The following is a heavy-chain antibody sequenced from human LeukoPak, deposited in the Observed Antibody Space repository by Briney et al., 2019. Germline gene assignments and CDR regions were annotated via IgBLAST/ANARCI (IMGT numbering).Heavy chain of an antibody. Sequence: SETLSLTCTVSGGSISSYYWSWIRQPPGKGLEWIGYIYYSGSTNYNPSLRSRVTISVDTSKNQFSLKLSSVTAADTAVYYYGRYGSGSYYRYYFDYWGQGTLVTVSS. V-gene: IGHV4-59*01. CDR2: IYYSGST. J-gene: IGHJ4*02. CDR3: GRYGSGSYYRYYFDY. CDR1: GGSISSYY. D-gene: IGHD3-10*01.